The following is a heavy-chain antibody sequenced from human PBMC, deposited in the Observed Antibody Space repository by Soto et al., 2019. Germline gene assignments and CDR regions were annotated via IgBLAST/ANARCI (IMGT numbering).Heavy chain of an antibody. V-gene: IGHV5-51*01. J-gene: IGHJ6*02. D-gene: IGHD3-10*01. Sequence: GESLKISCKGSGYSFTSYWICWVLQIPGKGLDWMGIIYPGDSDTRYSPSFQGQVTISADKSISTAYLQWGSLKASDTAMYYCARHHFSQMVRGALYGMDVWGQGTTVTVYS. CDR2: IYPGDSDT. CDR1: GYSFTSYW. CDR3: ARHHFSQMVRGALYGMDV.